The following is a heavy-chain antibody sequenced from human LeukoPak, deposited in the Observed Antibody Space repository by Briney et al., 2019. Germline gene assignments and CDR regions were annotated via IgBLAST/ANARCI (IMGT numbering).Heavy chain of an antibody. CDR1: GYTFTGYY. CDR2: INPNSGGT. D-gene: IGHD6-6*01. J-gene: IGHJ4*02. Sequence: ASVKVSCKASGYTFTGYYMHWVRQAPGQGLEWMGWINPNSGGTNYAQKFQGRVTMTRYTSISTAYMELSRLRSDDTAVYYCARGSSSGLWISDYWGQGTLVTVSS. CDR3: ARGSSSGLWISDY. V-gene: IGHV1-2*02.